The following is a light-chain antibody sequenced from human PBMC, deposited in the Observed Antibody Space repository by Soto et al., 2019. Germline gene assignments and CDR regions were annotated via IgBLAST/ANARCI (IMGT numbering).Light chain of an antibody. J-gene: IGKJ3*01. Sequence: EIVLTQSPGTLSLSPGERATLSCRASQSVSSNYLTWYQQKPGQAPRLLIYGASSRATGIPDRFSGSGSGTDFTLTISGLEPEDFAVYYCHYHDSSPEFAFGPGTKVDIK. CDR3: HYHDSSPEFA. CDR1: QSVSSNY. V-gene: IGKV3-20*01. CDR2: GAS.